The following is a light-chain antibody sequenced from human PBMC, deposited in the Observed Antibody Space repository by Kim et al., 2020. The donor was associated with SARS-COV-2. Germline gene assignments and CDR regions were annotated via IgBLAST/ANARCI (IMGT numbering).Light chain of an antibody. Sequence: EIVMTQSPATLSVSPGERATLSCRASQSVSSNLAWYQQKPGQAPRLLIYGAYTRSTGIPARFSGSGSGTEFTLTISSLQSEDFAVYYCQQYNNWPSITFGGGTKVDIK. CDR3: QQYNNWPSIT. J-gene: IGKJ4*01. CDR1: QSVSSN. V-gene: IGKV3-15*01. CDR2: GAY.